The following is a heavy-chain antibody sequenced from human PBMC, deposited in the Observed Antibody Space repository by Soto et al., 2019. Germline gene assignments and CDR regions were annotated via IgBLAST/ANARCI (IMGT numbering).Heavy chain of an antibody. CDR2: ITPFSGDA. CDR3: ASGGAGSGPFTWELPDH. V-gene: IGHV1-45*02. Sequence: QLQLVQSGAEVKKTGSTVTVSCKALGNTFTYRYLHWVRQAPGQALEWMGWITPFSGDAHYAQKVQQRVTITRDRSSNTAYMRMSSLRSEDTAMYYCASGGAGSGPFTWELPDHWGQGTLVTVSS. J-gene: IGHJ4*02. CDR1: GNTFTYRY. D-gene: IGHD1-26*01.